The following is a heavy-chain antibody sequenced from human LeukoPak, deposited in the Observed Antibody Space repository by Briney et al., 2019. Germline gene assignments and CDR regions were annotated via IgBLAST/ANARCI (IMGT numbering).Heavy chain of an antibody. CDR2: IFITGTT. J-gene: IGHJ4*02. V-gene: IGHV3-53*01. D-gene: IGHD4-11*01. CDR3: ARGQSR. CDR1: GFSVSNNY. Sequence: PGGSLRLSCAASGFSVSNNYMCWVRQAPGKGLEWVSVIFITGTTGYADSVKGRFTISRDNSKNIVYLQMNSLRPEDTAVYYCARGQSRWGQGTLVSDSS.